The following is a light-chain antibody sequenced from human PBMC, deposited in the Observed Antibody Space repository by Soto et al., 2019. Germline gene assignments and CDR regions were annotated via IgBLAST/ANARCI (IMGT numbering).Light chain of an antibody. Sequence: DIVMTQSPLSMPVTPGEPASISCRSSQSLLNRNGQNCLDWYLQKPGQSPQLLIHMGFIRASGVSDRFSGSGSGTYFTLTISRVDAEDVGVYYCMQALESPPTFGGGTNLEIK. V-gene: IGKV2-28*01. CDR2: MGF. J-gene: IGKJ4*01. CDR3: MQALESPPT. CDR1: QSLLNRNGQNC.